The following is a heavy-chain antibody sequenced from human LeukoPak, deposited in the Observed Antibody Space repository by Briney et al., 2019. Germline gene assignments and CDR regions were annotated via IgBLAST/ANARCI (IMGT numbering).Heavy chain of an antibody. V-gene: IGHV5-51*01. CDR2: IYPGDSDT. CDR1: GYSFSNYW. Sequence: GESLKISCKGSGYSFSNYWIVWVRQMPGKGLEWMGSIYPGDSDTRYKQSFQGQVTISADKSINTAHLQWSSLKASDTALYYCARISMVRGVIKSDFDYWGQGTLVTVSS. CDR3: ARISMVRGVIKSDFDY. D-gene: IGHD3-10*01. J-gene: IGHJ4*02.